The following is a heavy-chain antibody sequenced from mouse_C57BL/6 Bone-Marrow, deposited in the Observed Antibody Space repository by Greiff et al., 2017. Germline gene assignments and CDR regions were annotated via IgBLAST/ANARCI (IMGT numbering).Heavy chain of an antibody. CDR2: ISDGGSYT. J-gene: IGHJ3*01. CDR3: ARDAYSNFAY. D-gene: IGHD2-5*01. V-gene: IGHV5-4*01. Sequence: EVMLVESGGGLVKPGGSLKLSCAASGFTFSSYAMSWVRQTPEKRLEWVATISDGGSYTYYPDNVKGRFTISRDNAKNNLYLQMSHLKSEDTAMYYCARDAYSNFAYWGQGTLVTVSA. CDR1: GFTFSSYA.